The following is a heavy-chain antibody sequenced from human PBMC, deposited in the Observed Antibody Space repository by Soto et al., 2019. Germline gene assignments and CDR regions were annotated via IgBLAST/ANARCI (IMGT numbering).Heavy chain of an antibody. Sequence: SCGVADVRSVSYAVSWVRQDNGKGLEWVSTISGIGSGSTTYYADSVKGRFTISRDNSRNTLSLQMNSLRAEDTAVYHCSKFTGYCIDTSSYYIAYRGQGAQVTVSS. CDR2: ISGIGSGSTT. V-gene: IGHV3-23*01. D-gene: IGHD2-2*01. CDR1: DVRSVSYA. J-gene: IGHJ4*02. CDR3: SKFTGYCIDTSSYYIAY.